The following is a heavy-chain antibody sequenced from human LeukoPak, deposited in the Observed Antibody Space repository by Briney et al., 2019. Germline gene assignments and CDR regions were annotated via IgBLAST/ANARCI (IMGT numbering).Heavy chain of an antibody. D-gene: IGHD2-2*01. CDR3: GCSTSSAMSGDSGLDY. CDR1: GYTFTSYA. Sequence: ASVKVSCKASGYTFTSYAMHWVRQASGQRLEWMGWINAGNGNTKYSQKFQGRVTITRDTSASTAYMELSSLRSEDTAVYYCGCSTSSAMSGDSGLDYWGQGTLVTVSS. V-gene: IGHV1-3*01. CDR2: INAGNGNT. J-gene: IGHJ4*02.